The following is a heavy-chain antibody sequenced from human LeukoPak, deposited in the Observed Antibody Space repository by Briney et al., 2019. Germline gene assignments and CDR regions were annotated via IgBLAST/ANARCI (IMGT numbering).Heavy chain of an antibody. CDR1: GFTFSSYA. CDR3: ARGGSYLSAFDI. CDR2: ISSSSSYI. Sequence: PGGSLRLSCAASGFTFSSYAMSWVRQAPGKGLEWVSSISSSSSYIYYADSVKGRFTISRDNSKNTLYLQMNSLRAEDTAVYYCARGGSYLSAFDIWGQGTMVTVSS. D-gene: IGHD1-26*01. J-gene: IGHJ3*02. V-gene: IGHV3-21*04.